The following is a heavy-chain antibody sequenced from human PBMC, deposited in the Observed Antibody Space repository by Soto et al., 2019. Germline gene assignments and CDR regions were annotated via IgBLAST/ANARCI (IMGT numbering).Heavy chain of an antibody. CDR1: GFNFVYAW. D-gene: IGHD3-10*01. J-gene: IGHJ4*02. CDR2: VKSKPSGGTT. CDR3: ATDDPARGVGEFDD. Sequence: EVQLVESGGGLVKPGGSLRLSCATSGFNFVYAWVGWVRQTPGQGLEWVALVKSKPSGGTTHYAAPVKGRFTISKDDSKSTLSLQMDSLESEDTAVYYCATDDPARGVGEFDDWGQGTLVTVSS. V-gene: IGHV3-15*01.